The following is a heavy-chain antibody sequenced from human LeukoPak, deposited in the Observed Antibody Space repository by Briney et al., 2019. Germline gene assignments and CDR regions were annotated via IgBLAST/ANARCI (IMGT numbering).Heavy chain of an antibody. D-gene: IGHD6-19*01. CDR2: VDPEDGET. CDR1: GYTFTDYY. Sequence: ASVKVSCKVSGYTFTDYYMHWVQQAPGKGLEWMGLVDPEDGETIYAEKFQGRVTITADTSTDTAYMELSSLRSEDTAVYYRATGRIAVAGTSWFDPWGQGTLVTVSS. CDR3: ATGRIAVAGTSWFDP. J-gene: IGHJ5*02. V-gene: IGHV1-69-2*01.